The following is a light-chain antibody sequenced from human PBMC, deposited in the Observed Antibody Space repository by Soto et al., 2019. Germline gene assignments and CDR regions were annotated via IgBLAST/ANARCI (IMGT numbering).Light chain of an antibody. J-gene: IGKJ4*01. Sequence: EIVMTQSPATLSVSPGERATLSCRASQSVSNNLAWYQQKPGQAPRLLIFGASTRATGIPARFSGSGSGTEFTLTIRSLQSEDFAVYYGQQYNTWSPLAFGGGTKVETK. V-gene: IGKV3-15*01. CDR3: QQYNTWSPLA. CDR2: GAS. CDR1: QSVSNN.